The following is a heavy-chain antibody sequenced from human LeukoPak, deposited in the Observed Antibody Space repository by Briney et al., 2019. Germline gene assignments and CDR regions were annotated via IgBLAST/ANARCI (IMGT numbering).Heavy chain of an antibody. D-gene: IGHD2/OR15-2a*01. CDR1: GGSISSYY. Sequence: PSETLSLTCTVSGGSISSYYWSWIRQPPGKGLEWIGYIYYSGSTNYNPSLKSRVTISVDTSENQFSLKLSSVTAADTAVYYCARHVSYWYFDLWGRGTLVTVSS. CDR2: IYYSGST. V-gene: IGHV4-59*01. CDR3: ARHVSYWYFDL. J-gene: IGHJ2*01.